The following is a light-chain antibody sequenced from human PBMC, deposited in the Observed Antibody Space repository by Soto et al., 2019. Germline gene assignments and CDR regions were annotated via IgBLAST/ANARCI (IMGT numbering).Light chain of an antibody. CDR2: HAS. Sequence: IHMTQSPSTLPATLGERVTIICRASQSISNWLAWYQQKTGTAPKLLIYHASTLESGVPSRFSGSGSGTEFTLTISSLQPDDFATYYCQQYNSYSFGQGTKVDI. CDR3: QQYNSYS. J-gene: IGKJ1*01. V-gene: IGKV1-5*02. CDR1: QSISNW.